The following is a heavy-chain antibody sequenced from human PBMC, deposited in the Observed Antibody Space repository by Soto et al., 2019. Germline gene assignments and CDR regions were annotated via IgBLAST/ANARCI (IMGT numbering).Heavy chain of an antibody. Sequence: GGSLRLAGAASGFTFSSYAMSWVRQAPGKGLEWVSAISGSGGSTYYADSVKGRFTISRDNSKNTLYLQMNSLRAEDTAVYYCAKDGSYYGSGCYFNVRGQGTPDTVST. V-gene: IGHV3-23*01. D-gene: IGHD3-10*01. CDR3: AKDGSYYGSGCYFNV. CDR1: GFTFSSYA. J-gene: IGHJ4*02. CDR2: ISGSGGST.